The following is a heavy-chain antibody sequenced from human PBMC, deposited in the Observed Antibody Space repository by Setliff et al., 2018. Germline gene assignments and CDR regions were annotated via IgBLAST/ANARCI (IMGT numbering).Heavy chain of an antibody. CDR1: GGSISSSSHY. J-gene: IGHJ4*02. CDR2: IYYTGST. V-gene: IGHV4-39*07. Sequence: SETLSLTCTVSGGSISSSSHYWGWIRQPPGKGLEWIGSIYYTGSTYYNPSLKSRVTMSVDTSKRQSSLKLGSATAADTAVYYCARDMGQPYYFESWGLGTLVTVSS. D-gene: IGHD1-1*01. CDR3: ARDMGQPYYFES.